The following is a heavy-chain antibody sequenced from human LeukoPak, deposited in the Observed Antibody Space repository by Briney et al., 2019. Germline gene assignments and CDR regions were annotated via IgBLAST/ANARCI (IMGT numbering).Heavy chain of an antibody. Sequence: SGGSLRLSCAASGVTFGNSWVHWVRQAPGKGLVWVSQINSDGSTTTYADSVKGRFTISRDNARNTLSLQLNSLRSQDRAVYYCVFVGYAPDPVGFDVGGEGTMLTLPS. D-gene: IGHD1-14*01. CDR1: GVTFGNSW. CDR2: INSDGSTT. V-gene: IGHV3-74*01. J-gene: IGHJ3*01. CDR3: VFVGYAPDPVGFDV.